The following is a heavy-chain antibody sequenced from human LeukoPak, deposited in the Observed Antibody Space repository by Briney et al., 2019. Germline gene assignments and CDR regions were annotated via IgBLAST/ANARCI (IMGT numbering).Heavy chain of an antibody. V-gene: IGHV4-61*02. D-gene: IGHD1-14*01. CDR1: GGSISSGSYY. CDR3: ARGRRTPAN. Sequence: TLSLTCTVSGGSISSGSYYWSWIRQPAGKGLEWIGRIYTSGSTNYNPSLKSRVTISVDTSKNQFSLKLSSVTAADTAVYYCARGRRTPANWGQGTLVTVSS. CDR2: IYTSGST. J-gene: IGHJ4*02.